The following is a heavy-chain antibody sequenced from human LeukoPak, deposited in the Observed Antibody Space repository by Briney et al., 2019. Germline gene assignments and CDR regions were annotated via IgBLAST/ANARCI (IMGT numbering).Heavy chain of an antibody. CDR2: INSDGSSI. CDR1: GITVSSYS. J-gene: IGHJ3*02. V-gene: IGHV3-74*01. D-gene: IGHD6-19*01. Sequence: GGSLRLSCAASGITVSSYSMYWVRQAPGKGLVWVSRINSDGSSIRYADSVKGRFTIYRDNAKNTLYLQMNSLGAEDTAVYYCAILSGWLNVFDIWGQGTMVTVSS. CDR3: AILSGWLNVFDI.